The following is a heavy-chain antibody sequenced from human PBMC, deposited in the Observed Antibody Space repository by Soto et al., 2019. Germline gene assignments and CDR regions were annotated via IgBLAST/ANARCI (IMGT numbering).Heavy chain of an antibody. D-gene: IGHD6-19*01. CDR2: ISTYNGNT. V-gene: IGHV1-18*01. Sequence: ASVKVSCKASGYTFTSSGISWVRQAPGQGPEWMGWISTYNGNTNYAQNLQGRVTMTTDTSTSTAYMELRGLRSDDTAVYYCARTVAGYFDYWGQGTLVTAPQ. J-gene: IGHJ4*02. CDR1: GYTFTSSG. CDR3: ARTVAGYFDY.